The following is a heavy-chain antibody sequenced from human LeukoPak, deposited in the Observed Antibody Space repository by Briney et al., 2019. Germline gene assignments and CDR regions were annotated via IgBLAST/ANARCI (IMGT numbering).Heavy chain of an antibody. Sequence: GGSLRLSCAASGFIFSSFGMHWVRQAPGKGLEWVAAIWYDGNKKYYADSVKGRFTISRDNSRNTLYLQMNSPRAEDTAVYYCAREVGNYYGDPVVYWGQGTLVTVSS. J-gene: IGHJ4*02. CDR1: GFIFSSFG. D-gene: IGHD4-17*01. CDR3: AREVGNYYGDPVVY. V-gene: IGHV3-33*01. CDR2: IWYDGNKK.